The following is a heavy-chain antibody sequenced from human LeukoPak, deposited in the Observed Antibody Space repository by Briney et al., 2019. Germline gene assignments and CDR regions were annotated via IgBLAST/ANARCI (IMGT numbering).Heavy chain of an antibody. Sequence: SETLSLTCTISGVSISSSSYYWGWLRQPPGKGLEWIGSIYYSGSTYYNPSLKSRVTISVDTSKNQFSLKLSSVTAADTAVYYCARRGIAVARRIFDYWGQGTLVTVSS. V-gene: IGHV4-39*01. CDR1: GVSISSSSYY. CDR3: ARRGIAVARRIFDY. CDR2: IYYSGST. J-gene: IGHJ4*02. D-gene: IGHD6-19*01.